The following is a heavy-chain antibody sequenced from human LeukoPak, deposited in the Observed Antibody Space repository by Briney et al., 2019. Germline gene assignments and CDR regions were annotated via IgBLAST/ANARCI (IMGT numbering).Heavy chain of an antibody. CDR3: ARESSIGMDV. Sequence: PGGSLRLSCAASGFTFSGFWMHWVRQTPDKGLVWVSRINSGGSSTKYADSVKGRFTVSRDNAENTLYLQLNSLRAEDTAVYYCARESSIGMDVWGQGTTVTVSS. V-gene: IGHV3-74*03. J-gene: IGHJ6*02. CDR2: INSGGSST. CDR1: GFTFSGFW.